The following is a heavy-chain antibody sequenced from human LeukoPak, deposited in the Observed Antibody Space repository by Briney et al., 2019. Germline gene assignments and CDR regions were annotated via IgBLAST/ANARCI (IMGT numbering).Heavy chain of an antibody. CDR1: GYRFTSYW. CDR3: ARAYYYYYDSSGYPDY. Sequence: GESLKISCKGSGYRFTSYWIGWVRQMPGKGLEWMGIIYPGDSDTRYSPSFQGQVTISADKSISTAYLQWSRLKASDTAMYYCARAYYYYYDSSGYPDYWGQGTLVTVSS. V-gene: IGHV5-51*01. CDR2: IYPGDSDT. J-gene: IGHJ4*02. D-gene: IGHD3-22*01.